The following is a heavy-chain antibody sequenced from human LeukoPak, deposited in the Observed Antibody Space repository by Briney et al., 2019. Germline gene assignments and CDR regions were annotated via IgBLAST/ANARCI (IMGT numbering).Heavy chain of an antibody. J-gene: IGHJ4*02. D-gene: IGHD3-10*01. CDR2: IWYDGSNK. Sequence: GRSLRLSCAASGFTFSSYGMHWVRQAPGKGLEWVAVIWYDGSNKYYADSVKGRFTISRDNSKNTLYLQMNSLRAEDTAVYYCARDDTMVRGVINNYFDYWGQGTLVTVSS. CDR1: GFTFSSYG. V-gene: IGHV3-33*01. CDR3: ARDDTMVRGVINNYFDY.